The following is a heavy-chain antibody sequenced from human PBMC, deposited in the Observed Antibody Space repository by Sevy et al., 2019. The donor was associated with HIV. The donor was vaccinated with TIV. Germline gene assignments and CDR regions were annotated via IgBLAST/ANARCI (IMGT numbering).Heavy chain of an antibody. Sequence: GGSLRLFCAASGVTFSSYAMSWVRQAPGKGLEWVSGISGSGDSTYYADSVKGRFTISRDNSKNTLYLQMNSLRADDTAVYYCAKDYGDYEDAAFDIWGQGTMVTVSS. CDR2: ISGSGDST. J-gene: IGHJ3*02. D-gene: IGHD4-17*01. V-gene: IGHV3-23*01. CDR3: AKDYGDYEDAAFDI. CDR1: GVTFSSYA.